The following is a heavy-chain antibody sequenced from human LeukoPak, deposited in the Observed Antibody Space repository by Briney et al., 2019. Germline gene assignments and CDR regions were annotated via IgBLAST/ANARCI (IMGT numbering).Heavy chain of an antibody. CDR3: AREEDTAMVPFDY. V-gene: IGHV1-2*02. D-gene: IGHD5-18*01. J-gene: IGHJ4*02. Sequence: SSVKVSCKASGYIFTGYYMHWVRQAPGQGLEWMGWITPNSGGTNYAQKFQGRVTMTRDTSISTAYMELSRLRSDDTAVYYCAREEDTAMVPFDYWGQGTLVTVSS. CDR2: ITPNSGGT. CDR1: GYIFTGYY.